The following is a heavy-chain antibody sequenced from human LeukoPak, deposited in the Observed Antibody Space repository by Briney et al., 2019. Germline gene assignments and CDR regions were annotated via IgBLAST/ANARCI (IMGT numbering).Heavy chain of an antibody. D-gene: IGHD1-26*01. CDR3: ARSYSGSFLY. CDR2: VYHGGNT. Sequence: PSETLSLTCTVSGYSISNGYYWGWIRQPPGKGLEFIGSVYHGGNTYYKASLKRRVTISLDTSKNQFSLRLSSVTAADTAVYYCARSYSGSFLYWGQGSLVTVSS. J-gene: IGHJ1*01. CDR1: GYSISNGYY. V-gene: IGHV4-38-2*02.